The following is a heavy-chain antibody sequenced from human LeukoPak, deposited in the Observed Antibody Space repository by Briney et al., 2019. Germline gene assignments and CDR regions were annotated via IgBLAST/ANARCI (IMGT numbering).Heavy chain of an antibody. Sequence: SVKVSCKASGGTFTSYAISWVRQAPGQGLEWMGGIVPIFGTANYAQKFQGRVTITTDESTSTAYMQLSSLSSAATAVYYCPRVGVTNALDIWAQGTMVTVSS. CDR2: IVPIFGTA. CDR3: PRVGVTNALDI. V-gene: IGHV1-69*05. D-gene: IGHD2-21*02. J-gene: IGHJ3*02. CDR1: GGTFTSYA.